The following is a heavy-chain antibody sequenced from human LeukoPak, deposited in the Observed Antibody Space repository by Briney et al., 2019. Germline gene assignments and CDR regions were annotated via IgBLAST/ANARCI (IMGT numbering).Heavy chain of an antibody. V-gene: IGHV1-46*01. CDR3: ARDPIYDFWSGYLQTDAFDI. D-gene: IGHD3-3*01. J-gene: IGHJ3*02. CDR1: GYTFTSYY. CDR2: INPSGGST. Sequence: ASVKVSCKASGYTFTSYYMHWVRQAPGQGLEWMGIINPSGGSTSYAQKFQGRVTMTRDMSTSTVYMELSSLRSEDTAVYYCARDPIYDFWSGYLQTDAFDIWGQGTMVTVSS.